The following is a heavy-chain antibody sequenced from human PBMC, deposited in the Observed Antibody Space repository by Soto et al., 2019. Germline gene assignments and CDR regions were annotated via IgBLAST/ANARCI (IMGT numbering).Heavy chain of an antibody. CDR3: ARQGAPYYYDSSGYYYPNDY. D-gene: IGHD3-22*01. CDR2: IYPSDSYT. V-gene: IGHV5-10-1*01. J-gene: IGHJ4*02. CDR1: GDSLSSYW. Sequence: PSYSLKSSCKCSGDSLSSYWISWVRQMPGKGLEWMGRIYPSDSYTNYSPSFQGHVTISADKSISTAYLQWSSLKASDTAMYYCARQGAPYYYDSSGYYYPNDYWGQGTLVTVSS.